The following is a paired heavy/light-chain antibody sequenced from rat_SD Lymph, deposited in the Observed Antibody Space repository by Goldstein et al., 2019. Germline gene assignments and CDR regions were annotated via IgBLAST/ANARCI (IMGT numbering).Heavy chain of an antibody. J-gene: IGHJ1*01. V-gene: IGHV5-34*01. CDR2: ISSGSSYI. D-gene: IGHD5-1*01. Sequence: EVQLVESGGGLVQPGRSLKLSCVASGFTFSNYGMNWIRQAPGKGLEWVAYISSGSSYIYYAETVKGRFTISRDNAKNTLYLQMTSLRSEDTALYYCARRTGRDWYFDFWGPGTMVTVSS. CDR1: GFTFSNYG. CDR3: ARRTGRDWYFDF.
Light chain of an antibody. V-gene: IGKV1S22*01. CDR1: QSLVHSDGNTY. CDR2: RVS. Sequence: DVLMTQTPVSLPVSLGGQVSISCRSSQSLVHSDGNTYLHWYLQKPGQSPQLLIYRVSNRFSGVPDRFSGSGSGTDFTLKISRVEPEDLGVYYCLQSTHFPWTFGGGTKLELK. CDR3: LQSTHFPWT. J-gene: IGKJ1*01.